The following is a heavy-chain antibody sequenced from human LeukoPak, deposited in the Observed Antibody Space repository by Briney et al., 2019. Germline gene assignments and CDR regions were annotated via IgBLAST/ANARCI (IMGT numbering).Heavy chain of an antibody. CDR1: GYTFTGYY. CDR3: ARTDYGDYGPPAEYFQH. D-gene: IGHD4-17*01. V-gene: IGHV1-2*02. Sequence: ASVKVSCKASGYTFTGYYTHWVRQAPGQGLEWMGWINPNSGGTNYAQKFQGRVTMTRDTSISTAYMELSRLRSDDTAVYYCARTDYGDYGPPAEYFQHWGQGTLVTVSS. J-gene: IGHJ1*01. CDR2: INPNSGGT.